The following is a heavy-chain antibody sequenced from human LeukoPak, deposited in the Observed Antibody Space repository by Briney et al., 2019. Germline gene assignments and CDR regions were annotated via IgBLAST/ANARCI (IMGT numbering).Heavy chain of an antibody. D-gene: IGHD2-8*01. CDR2: IRYDGSYT. Sequence: GGSLRLSCAASGFTFSSYGMHWVRQAPGKGLEWVAFIRYDGSYTSSADSVKGRFTISRDNSKNTLYLQMNSLRAEDTAVYYCAKDRSCTNNICHGDFDYWGQGTLVTVSS. J-gene: IGHJ4*02. CDR1: GFTFSSYG. V-gene: IGHV3-30*02. CDR3: AKDRSCTNNICHGDFDY.